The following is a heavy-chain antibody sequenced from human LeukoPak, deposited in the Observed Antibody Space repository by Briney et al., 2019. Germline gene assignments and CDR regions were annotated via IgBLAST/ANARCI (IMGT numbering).Heavy chain of an antibody. Sequence: PGGSLRLSCVASGFTFSNYAMHWVRQAPGKGLEWVAVISDDGSNNYYADSVKGRFTISRDNSKNTLYLQMNSLRAEDTAVYYCARDRTVFDNGMDVWGQGTTVTVSS. CDR2: ISDDGSNN. D-gene: IGHD3-10*01. CDR1: GFTFSNYA. V-gene: IGHV3-30*03. J-gene: IGHJ6*02. CDR3: ARDRTVFDNGMDV.